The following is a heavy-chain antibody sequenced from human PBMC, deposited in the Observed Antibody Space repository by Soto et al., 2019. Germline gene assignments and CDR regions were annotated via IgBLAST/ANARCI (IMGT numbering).Heavy chain of an antibody. CDR1: GHSLTNYY. D-gene: IGHD3-22*01. Sequence: PSETLSLTCTVSGHSLTNYYWTWIRQPPGKGLEWIGFIYYSGSTHYNPSLKSRVTISLDTSKNQFSLRLSSVTAADTAVYYCAGAPLRYYYDTTGPDAFDIWGQGTMVTVSS. CDR3: AGAPLRYYYDTTGPDAFDI. V-gene: IGHV4-59*01. J-gene: IGHJ3*02. CDR2: IYYSGST.